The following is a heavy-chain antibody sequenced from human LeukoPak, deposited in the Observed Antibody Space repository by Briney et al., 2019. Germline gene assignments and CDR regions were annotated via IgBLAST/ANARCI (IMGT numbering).Heavy chain of an antibody. CDR2: ISSSSSYI. CDR3: ARGSSTGTTRFFDY. D-gene: IGHD1-7*01. Sequence: GGSLRLSCAASGFTFSSYSMNWVRQAPGKGLEWVSSISSSSSYIYYADSVKGRFTISRDNAKNSLYLQMNSLRAEDTAVYYCARGSSTGTTRFFDYWGQGTLVTVSS. CDR1: GFTFSSYS. J-gene: IGHJ4*02. V-gene: IGHV3-21*01.